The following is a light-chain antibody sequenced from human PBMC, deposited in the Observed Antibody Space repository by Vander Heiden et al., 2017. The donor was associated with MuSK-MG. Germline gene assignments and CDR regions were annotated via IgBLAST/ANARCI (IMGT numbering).Light chain of an antibody. CDR1: HSVTSRY. J-gene: IGKJ1*01. V-gene: IGKV3-20*01. CDR3: QQCGGSAPVT. Sequence: FPGTLSLSPGERATLSCRASHSVTSRYLAWYQQKPGQAPRLLIYGASTRATGIPDRFSGSGSGTDFTLTISRLEPEDFAVYYCQQCGGSAPVTFGQGTKVEIK. CDR2: GAS.